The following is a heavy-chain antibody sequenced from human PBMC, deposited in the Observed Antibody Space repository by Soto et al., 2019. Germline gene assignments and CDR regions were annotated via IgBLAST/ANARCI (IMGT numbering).Heavy chain of an antibody. J-gene: IGHJ4*02. D-gene: IGHD3-22*01. V-gene: IGHV3-53*02. CDR2: IWSGGST. CDR3: ARGPFDSSGYYTADS. CDR1: GFTVSSSY. Sequence: EVQLVETGGGLIQPGGSLRLSCAASGFTVSSSYMSWVHQATGKGLEWVSVIWSGGSTYYTDSVKGRFTISRDNSKNTLFLEMNSLRAEDTAVYYCARGPFDSSGYYTADSWGQGTLVAVSS.